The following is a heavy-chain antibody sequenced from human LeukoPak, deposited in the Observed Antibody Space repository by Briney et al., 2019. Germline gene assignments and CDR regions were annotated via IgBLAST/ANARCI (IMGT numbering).Heavy chain of an antibody. CDR1: GDSVSSNSAA. D-gene: IGHD6-6*01. Sequence: SQILSLTCAISGDSVSSNSAAWNWIRQSPSRGLEWLGRTYYRSKWYNDYAVSVKSRITINPDTSKNQFSLQLNSVTPEDTAVYYCASAPYSSSPEAKYYFDYWGQGTLVTVSS. CDR2: TYYRSKWYN. CDR3: ASAPYSSSPEAKYYFDY. J-gene: IGHJ4*02. V-gene: IGHV6-1*01.